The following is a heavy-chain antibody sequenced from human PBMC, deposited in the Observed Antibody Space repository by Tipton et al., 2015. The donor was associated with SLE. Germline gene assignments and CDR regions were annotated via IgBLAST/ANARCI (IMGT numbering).Heavy chain of an antibody. V-gene: IGHV3-49*04. CDR3: TRDPGAAANTGLIDY. J-gene: IGHJ4*02. D-gene: IGHD6-13*01. Sequence: SLRLSCATSGFSFRHYAMSWVRQAPGKGLEWVGFARSDGTTEYAPSVKGRFTISRDDSQTTAYLQMNSLKNEDTAMYYCTRDPGAAANTGLIDYWGQGTLVTVSS. CDR1: GFSFRHYA. CDR2: ARSDGTT.